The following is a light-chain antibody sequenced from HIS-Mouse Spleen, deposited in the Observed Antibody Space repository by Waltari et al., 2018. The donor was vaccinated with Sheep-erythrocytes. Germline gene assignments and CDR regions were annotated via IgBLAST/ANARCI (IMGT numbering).Light chain of an antibody. CDR2: YKSDSDK. V-gene: IGLV5-45*03. J-gene: IGLJ3*02. CDR1: SGINVGTYR. Sequence: QAVLTQPSSLSASPGASASLTCTLRSGINVGTYRIYWYQQKPGSPPQYLLRYKSDSDKRQGPGVPSRFSGSKDASANAGILLISGLQSEDEADYYCMIWHSSAWVFGGGTKLTVL. CDR3: MIWHSSAWV.